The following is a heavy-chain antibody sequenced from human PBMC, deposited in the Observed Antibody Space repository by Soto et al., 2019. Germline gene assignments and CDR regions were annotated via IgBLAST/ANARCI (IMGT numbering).Heavy chain of an antibody. V-gene: IGHV1-69*08. Sequence: QVQLVQSGAEVKKPGSSVKVSCKASGGTFSSYTISWVRQAPGQGLEWMGRIIPILGIANYAQKFQGRVTITADKSTSTADMELSSLRSEDTAVYYCARDPGRGSGWYYFDYWGQGTLVTVSS. D-gene: IGHD6-19*01. CDR2: IIPILGIA. CDR3: ARDPGRGSGWYYFDY. J-gene: IGHJ4*02. CDR1: GGTFSSYT.